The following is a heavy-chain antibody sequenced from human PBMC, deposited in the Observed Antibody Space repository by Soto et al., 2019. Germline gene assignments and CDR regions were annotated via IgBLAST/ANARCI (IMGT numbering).Heavy chain of an antibody. CDR3: AKWSVSYYYYMDV. CDR2: ISYDGSNT. CDR1: GFTFSDYW. V-gene: IGHV3-30*18. D-gene: IGHD4-17*01. J-gene: IGHJ6*03. Sequence: GGSLRLSCAASGFTFSDYWMHWVGLAPGKGLEWVSGISYDGSNTNYADSVKGRFTISRDNSKNTLYLQMNSLRAEDTAVYYCAKWSVSYYYYMDVWGKGTTVTVSS.